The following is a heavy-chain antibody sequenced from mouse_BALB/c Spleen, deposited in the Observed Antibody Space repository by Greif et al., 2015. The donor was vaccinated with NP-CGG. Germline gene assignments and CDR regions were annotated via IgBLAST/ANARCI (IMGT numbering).Heavy chain of an antibody. D-gene: IGHD1-1*02. V-gene: IGHV1S81*02. CDR3: AREKVYGAGFAD. CDR2: INPSNGRT. CDR1: GYTFTSYW. J-gene: IGHJ3*01. Sequence: QVQLQQSGAELVKPGASVKLSCKASGYTFTSYWMHWVKQRPGQGLEWIGEINPSNGRTNYNEKFKSKATLTVDKSSSAAYMQLSRLTSEDCAVYYCAREKVYGAGFADWGQGTLVTVSA.